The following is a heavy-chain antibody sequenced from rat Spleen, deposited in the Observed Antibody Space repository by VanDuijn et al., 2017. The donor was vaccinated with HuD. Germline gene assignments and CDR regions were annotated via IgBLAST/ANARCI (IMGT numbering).Heavy chain of an antibody. J-gene: IGHJ3*01. V-gene: IGHV2-63*01. CDR3: TRELAY. Sequence: QVQLKESGPGLVQPSQTLSLTCTVSGFSLTSYNVHWVRQPPGKGLEWMGRMRYNGDTSYNSPLKSRLSISRDTSKNQVFLKMNSLQTEDTGTYYCTRELAYWGQGTLVTVSS. CDR2: MRYNGDT. CDR1: GFSLTSYN.